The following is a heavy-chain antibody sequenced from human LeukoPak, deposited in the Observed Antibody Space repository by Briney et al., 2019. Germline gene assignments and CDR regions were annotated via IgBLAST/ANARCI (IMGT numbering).Heavy chain of an antibody. D-gene: IGHD3-10*01. CDR2: ISAYNGNT. J-gene: IGHJ4*02. CDR3: AREKMVRGVKDLDY. CDR1: GYTFTSYG. V-gene: IGHV1-18*04. Sequence: ASVKVSCKASGYTFTSYGISWVRQAPGQGLEWMGWISAYNGNTNYAQKLQGRVTTTTDTSTSTAYMELRSLRSDDTAVYYCAREKMVRGVKDLDYWGQGTLVTVSS.